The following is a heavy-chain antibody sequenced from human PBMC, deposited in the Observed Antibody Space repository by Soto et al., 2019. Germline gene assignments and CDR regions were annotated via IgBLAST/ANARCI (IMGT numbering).Heavy chain of an antibody. Sequence: QVQLVQSGAEVKKPGASVKVSCKASGYTFTSYGISWVRQAPGQGLEWMGWISGKTAKTNYAQNLQGRVTITTDTSTSTAYMELRSLRSDDTAVYYCAREVVTETTLGYFDFWGQGTLVTVSS. D-gene: IGHD2-21*02. J-gene: IGHJ4*02. CDR3: AREVVTETTLGYFDF. CDR2: ISGKTAKT. CDR1: GYTFTSYG. V-gene: IGHV1-18*04.